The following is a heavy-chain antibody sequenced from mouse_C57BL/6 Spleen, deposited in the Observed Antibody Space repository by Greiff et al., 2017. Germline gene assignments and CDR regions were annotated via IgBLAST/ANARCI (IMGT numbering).Heavy chain of an antibody. CDR1: GYSFTGYY. CDR3: ARDYYYGSSYTWFAY. Sequence: EVQLQQSGPELVKPGASVKISCKASGYSFTGYYMNWVKQSPEKSLEWIGEINPSTGGTTYNQKFKAKATLTVDKSSSTAYIQLKSLTSEDSAVYYCARDYYYGSSYTWFAYWGQGTLVTVSA. CDR2: INPSTGGT. D-gene: IGHD1-1*01. V-gene: IGHV1-42*01. J-gene: IGHJ3*01.